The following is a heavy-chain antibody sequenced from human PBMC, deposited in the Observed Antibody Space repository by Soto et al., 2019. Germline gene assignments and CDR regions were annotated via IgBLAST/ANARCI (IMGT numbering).Heavy chain of an antibody. CDR1: GFTFNSYA. V-gene: IGHV3-23*01. J-gene: IGHJ4*02. CDR2: ISARGAGT. D-gene: IGHD3-10*01. CDR3: AKVKAWGITQAY. Sequence: EVQLLESGGGSVQPGGSLRLSCAASGFTFNSYAMTWVRQTPGKGLEWVSSISARGAGTSYAASVKGRFTISRDNSKNTLYLQMNSLRAEDTAVYYCAKVKAWGITQAYWGQGTLVTVSS.